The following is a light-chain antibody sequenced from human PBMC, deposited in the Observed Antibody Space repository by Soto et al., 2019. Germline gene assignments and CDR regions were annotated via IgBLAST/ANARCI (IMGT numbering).Light chain of an antibody. CDR2: AAS. Sequence: AIQMTQSPSSLSASVGDRVTITCRASQGIRNDLGWYQQKPGKAPKLLIYAASSLQSGVPSRFSGSASGTDFTLTISSLQPEDFATYYCQQSYNTPRTLGQGTKLEIK. J-gene: IGKJ2*01. CDR1: QGIRND. CDR3: QQSYNTPRT. V-gene: IGKV1-6*01.